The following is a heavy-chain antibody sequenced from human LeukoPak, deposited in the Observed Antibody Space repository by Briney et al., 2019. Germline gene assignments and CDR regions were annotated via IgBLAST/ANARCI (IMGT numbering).Heavy chain of an antibody. CDR1: GYTLTELS. CDR2: FDPEDGET. Sequence: EASVKVSCKVSGYTLTELSMHWVRQAPGKGLEWMGGFDPEDGETIYAQKFQGRVTMTEDTSTDTAYMELSSLRSEDTAVYYCATSVVVNYYYGMDVWGQGTTVTVSS. CDR3: ATSVVVNYYYGMDV. V-gene: IGHV1-24*01. D-gene: IGHD2-2*01. J-gene: IGHJ6*02.